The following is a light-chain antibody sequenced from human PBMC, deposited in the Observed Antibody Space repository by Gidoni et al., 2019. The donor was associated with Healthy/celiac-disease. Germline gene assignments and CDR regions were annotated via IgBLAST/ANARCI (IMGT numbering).Light chain of an antibody. Sequence: EIVLTQSPATLSLSPGEITTLSCRASQSVSSYLAWYQQKPGQAPRLLIYDASNRATGIPARFSGSWSGTDFTLTISSLEPEDFAVYYCQQRSFPLTFGGGTKVEIK. V-gene: IGKV3-11*01. J-gene: IGKJ4*01. CDR3: QQRSFPLT. CDR2: DAS. CDR1: QSVSSY.